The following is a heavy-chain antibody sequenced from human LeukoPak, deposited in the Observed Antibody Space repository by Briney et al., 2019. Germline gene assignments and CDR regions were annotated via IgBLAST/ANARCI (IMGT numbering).Heavy chain of an antibody. J-gene: IGHJ4*02. Sequence: SETLSLTCTVSGGSFRSGSYYWSWIRQPAGKGLEWIGRIYNSENTDYNPSLKNRVTISVDTPKNQFSLKLSSVTAADTAVYHCASLRERSYYARGFDYWGRGTLVTVSS. V-gene: IGHV4-61*02. D-gene: IGHD1-26*01. CDR2: IYNSENT. CDR1: GGSFRSGSYY. CDR3: ASLRERSYYARGFDY.